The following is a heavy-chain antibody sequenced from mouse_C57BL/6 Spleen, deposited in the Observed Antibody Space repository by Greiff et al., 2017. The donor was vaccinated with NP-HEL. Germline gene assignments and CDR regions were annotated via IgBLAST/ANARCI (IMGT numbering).Heavy chain of an antibody. CDR3: ARDLGGNWYFDV. D-gene: IGHD2-14*01. Sequence: QVQLQQSGAELVRPGSSVKLSCKASGYTFTSYWMHWVKQRPIQGLEWIGNIDPSDSETHYNQKFKDKATLTVDKSSSTAYMQLSSLTSEDSAVYYCARDLGGNWYFDVWGTGTTVTVSS. V-gene: IGHV1-52*01. J-gene: IGHJ1*03. CDR2: IDPSDSET. CDR1: GYTFTSYW.